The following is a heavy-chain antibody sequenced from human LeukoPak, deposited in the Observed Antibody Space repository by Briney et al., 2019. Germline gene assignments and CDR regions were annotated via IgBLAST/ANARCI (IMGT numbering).Heavy chain of an antibody. V-gene: IGHV1-69*05. CDR1: GGTFSSYA. D-gene: IGHD5-18*01. Sequence: ASVKVSCKASGGTFSSYAISWVRQAPGQGLEWMGGIIPIFGTANYAQKFQGRVTITTDESTSTAYMELSSLRSEDTAVYYCARGHEGYSYLAGAFDIWGQGTMVTVSS. J-gene: IGHJ3*02. CDR2: IIPIFGTA. CDR3: ARGHEGYSYLAGAFDI.